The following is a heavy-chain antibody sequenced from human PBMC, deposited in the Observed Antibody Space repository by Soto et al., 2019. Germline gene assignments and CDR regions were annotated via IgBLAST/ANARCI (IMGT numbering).Heavy chain of an antibody. CDR3: ARDKITGLFDY. CDR2: INHSGST. J-gene: IGHJ4*02. CDR1: GGPFSAYY. D-gene: IGHD2-8*02. Sequence: PLDTLSHTSADSGGPFSAYYWIGIRQPPWAGLEWIGDINHSGSTNYKPSLKSRVNIAEDTTKNQVSHKPTSVTAADTSLYYCARDKITGLFDYWGQGTLVTISS. V-gene: IGHV4-34*01.